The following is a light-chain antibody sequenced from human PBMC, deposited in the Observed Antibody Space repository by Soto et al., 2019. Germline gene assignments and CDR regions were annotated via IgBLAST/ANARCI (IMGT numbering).Light chain of an antibody. V-gene: IGLV2-14*03. CDR2: DVT. Sequence: QSALTQPASVSGSPGQSITISCTGTSSDVGGYDHVSWYQQHPGKAPKLIIYDVTVRPSGISRRFSGSKSDNTASLAVSXXXXXXXADYYCSSYTNKDTLLFGGGTKVTVL. CDR3: SSYTNKDTLL. J-gene: IGLJ3*02. CDR1: SSDVGGYDH.